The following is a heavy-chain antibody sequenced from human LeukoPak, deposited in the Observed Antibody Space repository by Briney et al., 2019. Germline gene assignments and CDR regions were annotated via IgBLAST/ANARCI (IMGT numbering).Heavy chain of an antibody. V-gene: IGHV1-2*02. J-gene: IGHJ4*02. CDR2: INPNSGGT. CDR3: ARVTYYYDSSGYLSGRRYYFDY. CDR1: GYTFTGYY. D-gene: IGHD3-22*01. Sequence: ASVEVSCKASGYTFTGYYMHWVRQAPGQGLEWMGWINPNSGGTNYAQKFQGRVTMTRDTSISTAYMELSRLRSDDTAVYYCARVTYYYDSSGYLSGRRYYFDYWGQGTLVTVSS.